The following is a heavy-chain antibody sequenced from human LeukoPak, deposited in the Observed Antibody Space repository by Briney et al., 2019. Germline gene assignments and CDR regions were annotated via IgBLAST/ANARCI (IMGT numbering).Heavy chain of an antibody. D-gene: IGHD6-19*01. Sequence: GGSMRLSCVASGFTFSRYWMHWVRLGPGKGLVWVSRISGDASSITYADSVKGRFTISRDNAKNTLYLQMNSLRAEDTAVYFCTRSGWDLGYFDYWGQGTLVTVSS. CDR3: TRSGWDLGYFDY. V-gene: IGHV3-74*01. J-gene: IGHJ4*02. CDR1: GFTFSRYW. CDR2: ISGDASSI.